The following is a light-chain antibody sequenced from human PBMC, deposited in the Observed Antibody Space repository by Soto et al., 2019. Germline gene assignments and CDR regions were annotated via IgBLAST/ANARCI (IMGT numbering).Light chain of an antibody. V-gene: IGLV2-14*01. Sequence: QSVLTQPAPVSGAPGQSITISCTGTSSDGGGYNYVSWYQQQSGKAPKLMIHEVSNRPSGVSNRFSGSKSGNTASLTISGLQAEDEADYYCSSYTSSRAYVFGIGTKVTVL. CDR1: SSDGGGYNY. J-gene: IGLJ1*01. CDR2: EVS. CDR3: SSYTSSRAYV.